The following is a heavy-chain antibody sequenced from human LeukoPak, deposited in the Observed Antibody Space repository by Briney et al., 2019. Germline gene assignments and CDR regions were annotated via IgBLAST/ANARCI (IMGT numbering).Heavy chain of an antibody. CDR3: ATDWGP. J-gene: IGHJ5*02. Sequence: PSETLSLTCTVAGHSISTDYYWAWVRQPPGKGPEWIGSIYHSGSTYYGPALKSRVTISVDTSKNQFSLNLSSVTAADTAVYYCATDWGPWGQGTLVTVSS. CDR2: IYHSGST. V-gene: IGHV4-38-2*02. CDR1: GHSISTDYY. D-gene: IGHD3-16*01.